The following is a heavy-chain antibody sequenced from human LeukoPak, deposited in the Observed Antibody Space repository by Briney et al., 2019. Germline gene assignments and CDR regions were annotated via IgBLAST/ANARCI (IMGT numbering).Heavy chain of an antibody. D-gene: IGHD5-18*01. J-gene: IGHJ4*02. CDR1: GGSISSYY. Sequence: SETLSLTCTVSGGSISSYYWSWIRQPPGKGLEWIGSIYHSGSTYYNPSLKSRVTISVDTSKNQFSLKLSSVTAADTAVYYCARVGGVDTAMVYYFDYWGQGTLVTVSS. CDR3: ARVGGVDTAMVYYFDY. CDR2: IYHSGST. V-gene: IGHV4-38-2*02.